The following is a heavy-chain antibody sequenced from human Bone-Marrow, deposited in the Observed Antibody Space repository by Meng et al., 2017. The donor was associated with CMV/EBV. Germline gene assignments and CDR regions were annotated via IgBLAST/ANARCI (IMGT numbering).Heavy chain of an antibody. CDR2: IYHSGST. CDR3: ARVGSYYEYYFDY. D-gene: IGHD1-26*01. J-gene: IGHJ4*02. V-gene: IGHV4-4*01. CDR1: GRSISSSNW. Sequence: VCGRSISSSNWWSLVRPPPGKGLEWIGEIYHSGSTNYNPSLKSRVTISVDKSKNQFSLKLSSVTAADTAVYCCARVGSYYEYYFDYWGQGTLVTVSS.